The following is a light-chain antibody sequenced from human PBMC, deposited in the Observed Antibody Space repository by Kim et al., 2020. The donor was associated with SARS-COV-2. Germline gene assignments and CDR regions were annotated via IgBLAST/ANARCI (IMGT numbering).Light chain of an antibody. V-gene: IGLV2-11*01. CDR1: STDVGGYNF. CDR3: CSYDITYTVI. Sequence: QSALTQPRSMSGSPGQSVTISYTGTSTDVGGYNFVSWYQQHPGKAPKLLIFDVYTRPSGVPDRFSGSKSGNTASLTISGLQPEDEADYYCCSYDITYTVIFGGGTKVTVL. CDR2: DVY. J-gene: IGLJ2*01.